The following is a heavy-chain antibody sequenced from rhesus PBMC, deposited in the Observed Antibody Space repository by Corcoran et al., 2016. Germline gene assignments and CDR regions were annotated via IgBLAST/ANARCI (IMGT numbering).Heavy chain of an antibody. CDR3: VRKDPGAPVDY. J-gene: IGHJ4*01. Sequence: QLQLQESGPGLAKPSETLSLTYAVPGGPITTNFWSWTRQPPGKGREWIGRISGSMGSTDYNPSLKSRVTISRDTSKNQFSLKLSSVTAADTAVYYCVRKDPGAPVDYWGQGVLVTVSS. V-gene: IGHV4-173*01. CDR1: GGPITTNF. D-gene: IGHD1-44*02. CDR2: ISGSMGST.